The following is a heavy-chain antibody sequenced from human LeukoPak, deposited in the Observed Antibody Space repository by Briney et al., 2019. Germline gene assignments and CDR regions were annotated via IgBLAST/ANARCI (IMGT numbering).Heavy chain of an antibody. CDR3: ARVGLGYCSSTSCQNFDY. V-gene: IGHV4-4*07. J-gene: IGHJ4*02. Sequence: SETLSLTCTVSGGSISSYYWSWIRQPAGKGLEWIGRIYTSGSTNYNPSLKSRVTMSVDTSKNQFSLKLSSVTAADTAVYYCARVGLGYCSSTSCQNFDYWGQGTLVTVSS. D-gene: IGHD2-2*01. CDR1: GGSISSYY. CDR2: IYTSGST.